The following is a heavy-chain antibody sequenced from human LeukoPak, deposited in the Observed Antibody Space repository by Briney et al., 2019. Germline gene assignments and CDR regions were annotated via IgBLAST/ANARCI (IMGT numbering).Heavy chain of an antibody. Sequence: ASVKVSCKASGYTFTSYGISWVRQAPGQGLEWMGIINPSGGSTSYAQKFQGRVTMTRDTSTSTVYMELSSLRSEDTAVYYCARTENLAAAGKIDWFDPWGQGTLVTVSS. J-gene: IGHJ5*02. D-gene: IGHD6-13*01. V-gene: IGHV1-46*01. CDR3: ARTENLAAAGKIDWFDP. CDR2: INPSGGST. CDR1: GYTFTSYG.